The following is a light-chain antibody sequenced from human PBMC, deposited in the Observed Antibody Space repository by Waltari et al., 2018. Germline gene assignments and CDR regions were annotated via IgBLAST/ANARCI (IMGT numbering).Light chain of an antibody. CDR2: EVS. CDR1: SRDVCGYNY. Sequence: QSALTQPASVSGSPGQSLTISCTGTSRDVCGYNYVSWYQQHPGKAPQLMLSEVSNRRSGVSNRFSGSKSGNTASLTISGLQAEDESDYYCSSYTSSSTWVFGGGTKLTVL. J-gene: IGLJ3*02. V-gene: IGLV2-14*01. CDR3: SSYTSSSTWV.